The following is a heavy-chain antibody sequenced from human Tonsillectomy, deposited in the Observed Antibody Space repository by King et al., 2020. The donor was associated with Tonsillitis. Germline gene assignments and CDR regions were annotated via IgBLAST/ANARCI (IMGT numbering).Heavy chain of an antibody. CDR1: GGSISSYS. J-gene: IGHJ3*02. CDR3: ARRPAFDI. CDR2: IYYSGST. Sequence: VQLQESGPGLVKPSETLSLTCTVSGGSISSYSWSWIRQPPGKGLEWIGYIYYSGSTNYNPSLKSRVTISVDTSKNQFSLKLSSVTAADTAVYYCARRPAFDIWGQGTMVTVSS. V-gene: IGHV4-59*08.